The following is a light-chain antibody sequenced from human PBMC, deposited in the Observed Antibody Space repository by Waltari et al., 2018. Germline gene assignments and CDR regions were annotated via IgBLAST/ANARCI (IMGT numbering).Light chain of an antibody. Sequence: QSALTQPPSASGSPGPSVTLSCTGTSSDVGGYNYVSGYQQHPGKAPKPMIDEVSKRPPGFPDLFSGPKSGNPASLTVAGLQTEDEADYYCSSYAVSTTLVFGGGTKLTVL. V-gene: IGLV2-8*01. CDR3: SSYAVSTTLV. CDR2: EVS. J-gene: IGLJ2*01. CDR1: SSDVGGYNY.